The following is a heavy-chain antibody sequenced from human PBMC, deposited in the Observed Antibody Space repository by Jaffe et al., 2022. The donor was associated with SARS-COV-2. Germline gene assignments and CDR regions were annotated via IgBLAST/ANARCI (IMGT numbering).Heavy chain of an antibody. CDR1: GFTFSSYA. D-gene: IGHD6-25*01. CDR2: ISYDGSDK. V-gene: IGHV3-30*04. Sequence: QLVESGGGVVQPGMSLRLSCVGSGFTFSSYAMHWVRQVPGKGLEWVTIISYDGSDKYYAGPVKGRFSISRDNSKNTVYLQMDGLRTEDTALYYCARSAGRRQVILYYMDVWGTGTTVTVSS. CDR3: ARSAGRRQVILYYMDV. J-gene: IGHJ6*03.